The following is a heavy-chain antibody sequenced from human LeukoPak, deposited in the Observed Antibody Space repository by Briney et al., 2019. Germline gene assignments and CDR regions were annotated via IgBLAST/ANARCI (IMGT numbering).Heavy chain of an antibody. V-gene: IGHV1-3*01. D-gene: IGHD7-27*01. CDR3: ARGPPNWGYDY. CDR1: GFTFTNYA. Sequence: ASVKVSCKASGFTFTNYAMQWVRQAPGQRLEWMGWINAGNGHTKYSQRFQGRVTITRDTSATTVYMEVTSLRSEDTAVYYCARGPPNWGYDYWGPGTLVTVSS. CDR2: INAGNGHT. J-gene: IGHJ4*02.